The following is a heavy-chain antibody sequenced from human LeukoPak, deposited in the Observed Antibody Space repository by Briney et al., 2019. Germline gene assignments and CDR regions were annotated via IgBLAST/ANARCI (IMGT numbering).Heavy chain of an antibody. CDR1: GGSISGHY. CDR3: ARLTRLAPVGTTYYHSLDV. Sequence: SETLSLTCTVSGGSISGHYWSWIRQPPGKGLEWIGHIYYTGVINYDPSLKNRVTMLVDTSKNQFSLKVTSVTAADTAVYYCARLTRLAPVGTTYYHSLDVCVQGSTVTVSS. V-gene: IGHV4-59*08. J-gene: IGHJ6*01. CDR2: IYYTGVI. D-gene: IGHD2-2*01.